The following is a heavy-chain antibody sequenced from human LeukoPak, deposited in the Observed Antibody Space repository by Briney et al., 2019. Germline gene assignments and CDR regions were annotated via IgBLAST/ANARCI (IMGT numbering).Heavy chain of an antibody. CDR3: ARVDCSSTSCYRLNAFDAFDI. V-gene: IGHV1-18*01. CDR1: GYTFTSYG. Sequence: ASVKVSCKASGYTFTSYGISWVRQAPGQGLGWTGWIGAYNGNTNYAQKLQGRVTMTTDTSTSTAYMELRSLRSDDTAVYYCARVDCSSTSCYRLNAFDAFDIWGQGTMVTVSS. D-gene: IGHD2-2*01. J-gene: IGHJ3*02. CDR2: IGAYNGNT.